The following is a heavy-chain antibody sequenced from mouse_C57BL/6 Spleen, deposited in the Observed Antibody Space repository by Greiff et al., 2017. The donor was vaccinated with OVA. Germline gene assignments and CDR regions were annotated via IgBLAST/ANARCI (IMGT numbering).Heavy chain of an antibody. Sequence: VQLQQSGPELVKPGASVKISCKASGYSFTGYYMHWVKQSPEKSLEWIGEINPSTGGTSYNQKFKGKATLTVDKSSSTAYMQLKSLTSEDSAVYYCARSGSDYFDYWGQGTTLTVSS. CDR2: INPSTGGT. J-gene: IGHJ2*01. CDR3: ARSGSDYFDY. CDR1: GYSFTGYY. V-gene: IGHV1-43*01.